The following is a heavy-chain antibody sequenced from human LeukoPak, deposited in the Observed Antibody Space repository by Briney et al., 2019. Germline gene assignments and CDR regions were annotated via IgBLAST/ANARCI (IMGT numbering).Heavy chain of an antibody. D-gene: IGHD3-22*01. V-gene: IGHV1-24*01. CDR2: FDPEDGET. CDR3: ARDYYYDSSGYKYYFDY. J-gene: IGHJ4*02. CDR1: GYTLTELS. Sequence: ASVKVSCKVSGYTLTELSMHWVRQAPGKGLEWMGSFDPEDGETIYAQKFQGRVTMTEDTSTDTAYMELSSLRSEDTAVYYCARDYYYDSSGYKYYFDYWGQGTLVTVSS.